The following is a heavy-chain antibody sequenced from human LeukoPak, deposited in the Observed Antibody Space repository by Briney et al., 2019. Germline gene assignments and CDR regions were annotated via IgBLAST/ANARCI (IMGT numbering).Heavy chain of an antibody. Sequence: PGGSLRLSCAASGFTLSNYAMSWVRQAPGKGLEWISAISGSGGGTYYADSVKGRFTISRDNSKNTLYLQLNSLRVEDTAVYYCAKGLEVGGAKGADYWGQGTLVTVSS. CDR1: GFTLSNYA. V-gene: IGHV3-23*01. CDR2: ISGSGGGT. CDR3: AKGLEVGGAKGADY. D-gene: IGHD1-26*01. J-gene: IGHJ4*02.